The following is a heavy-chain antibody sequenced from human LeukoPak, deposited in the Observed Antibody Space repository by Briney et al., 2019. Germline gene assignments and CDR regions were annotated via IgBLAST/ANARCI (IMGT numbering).Heavy chain of an antibody. J-gene: IGHJ5*02. CDR1: GYSFTSYW. D-gene: IGHD3-22*01. CDR3: ARYPYYYDSSGYYYDH. Sequence: GESLKISFKGSGYSFTSYWIGWVRPMPGKGVEWTGIIYPGDSDTRYSPSFQGQVTMSADKSISTAYLQWSSLKASDTAMYYCARYPYYYDSSGYYYDHWGQGTLVTVSS. V-gene: IGHV5-51*01. CDR2: IYPGDSDT.